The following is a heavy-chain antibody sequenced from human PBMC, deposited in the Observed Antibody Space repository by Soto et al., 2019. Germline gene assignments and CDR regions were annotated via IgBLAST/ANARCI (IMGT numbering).Heavy chain of an antibody. V-gene: IGHV3-23*01. Sequence: EVQLLESGGGLVQPGGSLRLSCVVSGFTFGSYAMSWVRQAPEKGTEWVAILGGNGFTTYYADSVKGRFTISGDKSKSTLFLQMTSLSADDTGVYYCAKALRPSLNFFYYMDVWGRGTSVTVSS. CDR1: GFTFGSYA. CDR3: AKALRPSLNFFYYMDV. D-gene: IGHD2-2*01. J-gene: IGHJ6*03. CDR2: LGGNGFTT.